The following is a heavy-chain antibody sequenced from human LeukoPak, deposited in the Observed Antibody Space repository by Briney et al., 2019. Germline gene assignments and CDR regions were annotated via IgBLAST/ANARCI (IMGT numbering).Heavy chain of an antibody. D-gene: IGHD3-16*01. J-gene: IGHJ6*03. Sequence: GGSLSLSRAASGFTFSSYCMSWVRQAPAKGLEGVSAISGSGGSIYSADAVKGRFTISRDNSKNTLYLQMNSLRAEDAAVYYCARRGGLPKYYYCYYMDVWGKGTTVTISS. V-gene: IGHV3-23*01. CDR1: GFTFSSYC. CDR3: ARRGGLPKYYYCYYMDV. CDR2: ISGSGGSI.